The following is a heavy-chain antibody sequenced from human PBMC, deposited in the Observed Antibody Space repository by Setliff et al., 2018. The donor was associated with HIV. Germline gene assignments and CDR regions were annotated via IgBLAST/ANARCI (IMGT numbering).Heavy chain of an antibody. CDR2: IYTSGNTNCNPST. Sequence: SETLSLTCTVSGDSISSGGYYWSWIRQPAGQGLEWIGRIYTSGNTNCNPSTNYNPSLKSRITISLETSRNQFSLRVTSVTATDTAVYYCTRQSPVAGSGAFDIWGQGTMVTVSS. CDR1: GDSISSGGYY. V-gene: IGHV4-61*02. J-gene: IGHJ3*02. CDR3: TRQSPVAGSGAFDI. D-gene: IGHD6-19*01.